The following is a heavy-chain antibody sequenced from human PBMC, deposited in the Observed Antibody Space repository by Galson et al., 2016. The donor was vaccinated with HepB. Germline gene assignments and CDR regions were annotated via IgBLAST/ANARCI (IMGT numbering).Heavy chain of an antibody. CDR3: AREVETIGERYFDY. J-gene: IGHJ4*02. D-gene: IGHD4-23*01. Sequence: SLRLSCAVSGFAFTRYWMHWVRQAPGKGLVWVSRIHGDESSTTYADSVKGRFTISRDNAKNTLHLQMNSLRVEDTAVYYCAREVETIGERYFDYWGQGILVTVPS. CDR2: IHGDESST. CDR1: GFAFTRYW. V-gene: IGHV3-74*01.